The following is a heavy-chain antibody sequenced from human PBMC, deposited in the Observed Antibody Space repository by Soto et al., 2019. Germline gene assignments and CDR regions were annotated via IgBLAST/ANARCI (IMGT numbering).Heavy chain of an antibody. CDR3: AREEYSSSSYYYYYYGMDV. Sequence: QVQLVQSGAEVKKPGSSVKVSCKASGGTFSSYAISWVRQAPGQGLEWMGGIIPIFGTANYAQKFQGRVTITADDSTSTAYMELSSLRSEDTAVYYCAREEYSSSSYYYYYYGMDVWGQGTTVTVSS. J-gene: IGHJ6*02. V-gene: IGHV1-69*01. D-gene: IGHD6-6*01. CDR2: IIPIFGTA. CDR1: GGTFSSYA.